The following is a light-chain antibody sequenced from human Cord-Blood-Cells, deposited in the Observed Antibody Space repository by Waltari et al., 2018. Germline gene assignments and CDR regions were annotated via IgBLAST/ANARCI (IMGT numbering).Light chain of an antibody. CDR3: QQYYSTPRT. V-gene: IGKV4-1*01. J-gene: IGKJ1*01. CDR1: QSVLYSSNNKNY. Sequence: DIVMTQTPESLAVSLGERATSNSKSTQSVLYSSNNKNYLAWYQQKPGQPPKLLIYWASTRESGVPDRFSGSGSGTDFTLTISSLQAEDVAVYYCQQYYSTPRTFGQGTKVEIK. CDR2: WAS.